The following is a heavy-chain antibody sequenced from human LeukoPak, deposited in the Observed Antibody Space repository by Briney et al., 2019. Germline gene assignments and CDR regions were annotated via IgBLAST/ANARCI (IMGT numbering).Heavy chain of an antibody. CDR1: GFTFSSYA. D-gene: IGHD6-6*01. V-gene: IGHV3-30-3*01. Sequence: GGSLRLSWAASGFTFSSYAMHWVRQAPGKGLEWVAVISYDGSNKYYADSVKGRFTISRDNSKNTLYLQMNRLRAEDTAVYYCAREVSSSSSSYYYYGMDVWGQGTTVTVSS. J-gene: IGHJ6*02. CDR3: AREVSSSSSSYYYYGMDV. CDR2: ISYDGSNK.